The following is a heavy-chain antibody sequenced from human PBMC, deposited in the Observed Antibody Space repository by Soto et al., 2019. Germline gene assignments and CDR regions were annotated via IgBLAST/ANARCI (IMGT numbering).Heavy chain of an antibody. CDR1: GFTFSSCA. V-gene: IGHV3-23*01. Sequence: EVKLLESGGGLVQPGGSLRLSCAASGFTFSSCAMSWVRQAPGKGLEWVSTISGNGGSTYYADSVKGRFTISRDNSKNTLYLQMNSLRAENTAVYYCATEAVPGTLHYWGQGTLVTVSS. CDR2: ISGNGGST. D-gene: IGHD6-19*01. CDR3: ATEAVPGTLHY. J-gene: IGHJ4*02.